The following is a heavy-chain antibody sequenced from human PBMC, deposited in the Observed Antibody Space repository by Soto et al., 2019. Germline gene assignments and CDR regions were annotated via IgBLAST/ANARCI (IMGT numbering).Heavy chain of an antibody. D-gene: IGHD6-6*01. V-gene: IGHV3-23*01. CDR3: AKDKFTSSSPIDY. J-gene: IGHJ4*02. CDR1: GFTFSSYA. CDR2: ISGSGGST. Sequence: QGESLKISCAASGFTFSSYAMSWVRQAPGKGLEWVSAISGSGGSTYYADSVKGRFTISRDNSKNTLYLQMNSLRAEDTAVYYCAKDKFTSSSPIDYWGQGTLVTVSS.